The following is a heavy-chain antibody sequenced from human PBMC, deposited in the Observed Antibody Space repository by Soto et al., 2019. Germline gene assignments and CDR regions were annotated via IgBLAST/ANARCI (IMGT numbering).Heavy chain of an antibody. D-gene: IGHD2-2*01. J-gene: IGHJ6*02. CDR1: GGTFSSYA. CDR3: ARRYCSSTSCYDYYYGMDV. V-gene: IGHV1-69*13. Sequence: SVKVSCKASGGTFSSYAISWVRQAPGQGLEWMGGIIPIFGTANYAQKLQGRVTITADESTSTAYMELSSLRSEDTAVYYCARRYCSSTSCYDYYYGMDVWGQGXTVTVYS. CDR2: IIPIFGTA.